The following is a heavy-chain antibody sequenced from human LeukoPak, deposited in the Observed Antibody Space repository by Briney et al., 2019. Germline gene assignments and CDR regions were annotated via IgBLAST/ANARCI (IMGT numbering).Heavy chain of an antibody. V-gene: IGHV3-48*04. J-gene: IGHJ4*02. Sequence: PGGSLRLSCTTSGFDFPDYCMNWVRQAPGKGLEWVSYISGSSTTIYYADSVKGRFTISRDNAKKSLYLQMNSLRAEDTAVYYCTSVRSFYYFDYWGQGTLVTVSS. CDR3: TSVRSFYYFDY. D-gene: IGHD1-26*01. CDR1: GFDFPDYC. CDR2: ISGSSTTI.